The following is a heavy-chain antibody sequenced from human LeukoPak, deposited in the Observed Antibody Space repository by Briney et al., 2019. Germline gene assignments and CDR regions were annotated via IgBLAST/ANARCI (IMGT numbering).Heavy chain of an antibody. CDR1: GGSISSGGYY. J-gene: IGHJ4*02. CDR2: IYYSGST. V-gene: IGHV4-31*03. D-gene: IGHD1-26*01. Sequence: PSETLSLTCTVSGGSISSGGYYWSWIRQDPGKGLEWIGYIYYSGSTYYNPSLKSRVTISVDTSKNQFSLKLSSVTAADTAMYYCARESGDSVDYWGQGTLVTVSS. CDR3: ARESGDSVDY.